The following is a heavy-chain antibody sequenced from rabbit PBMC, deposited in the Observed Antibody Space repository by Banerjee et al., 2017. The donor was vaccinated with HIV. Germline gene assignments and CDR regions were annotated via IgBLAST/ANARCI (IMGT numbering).Heavy chain of an antibody. CDR3: ARDAGYVGSNL. J-gene: IGHJ4*01. D-gene: IGHD4-2*01. Sequence: QEQLEESGGGLVKPEGSLTLTCTASGFDLSSYYYMCWVRQAPGKGLEWITCIGTGSSGTAYYASWAKVRFTISKTSSTTVTLQMTSLTAADTATYFCARDAGYVGSNLWGPGTLVTVS. CDR2: IGTGSSGTA. V-gene: IGHV1S45*01. CDR1: GFDLSSYYY.